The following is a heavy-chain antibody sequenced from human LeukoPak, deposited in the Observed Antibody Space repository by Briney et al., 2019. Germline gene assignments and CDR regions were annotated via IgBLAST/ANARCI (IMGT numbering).Heavy chain of an antibody. CDR1: GFTFSSYA. CDR3: ARPPTAGFDP. CDR2: ISYDGSNK. J-gene: IGHJ5*02. Sequence: RLSXXASGFTFSSYAMHWIRQAPGKGLEWVAVISYDGSNKYYADSVKGRFTISRDNSKNTLYLQMNSLRAEDTAVYYCARPPTAGFDPWGQGTLVTVSS. V-gene: IGHV3-30-3*01.